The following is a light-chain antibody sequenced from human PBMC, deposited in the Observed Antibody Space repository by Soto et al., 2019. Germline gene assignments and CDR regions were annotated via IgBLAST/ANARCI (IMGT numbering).Light chain of an antibody. CDR1: QSIGTY. J-gene: IGKJ4*01. Sequence: AIRMTQSPSSFSASTGDRVTINCRASQSIGTYLAWYQQIPGRAPKLLIFAASTLQRGVPSRFSGSGSGTDFTLTISCLQSEDFATYYCQQYYIYPPTFGGGTKVDIK. CDR2: AAS. V-gene: IGKV1-8*01. CDR3: QQYYIYPPT.